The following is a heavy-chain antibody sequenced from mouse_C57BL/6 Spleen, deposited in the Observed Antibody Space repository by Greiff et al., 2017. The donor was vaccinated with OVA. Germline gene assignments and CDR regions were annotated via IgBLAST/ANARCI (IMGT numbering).Heavy chain of an antibody. V-gene: IGHV1-52*01. Sequence: VQLQQPGAELVRPGSSVKLSCKASGYTFTSYWMHWVKQRPIQGLEWIGNIDPSDSETHYNQKFKDKATLTVDKSSSTAYMQLSSLTSEDSAVYYCARRGVYYGKEGFAYWGQGTLVTVSA. D-gene: IGHD2-1*01. CDR3: ARRGVYYGKEGFAY. CDR1: GYTFTSYW. J-gene: IGHJ3*01. CDR2: IDPSDSET.